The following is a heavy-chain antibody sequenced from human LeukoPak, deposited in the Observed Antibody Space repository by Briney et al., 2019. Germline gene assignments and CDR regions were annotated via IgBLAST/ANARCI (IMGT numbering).Heavy chain of an antibody. CDR1: GYTFTNYH. CDR3: ARMTVSGRDNWFDP. D-gene: IGHD6-19*01. CDR2: INPSGGST. V-gene: IGHV1-46*01. J-gene: IGHJ5*02. Sequence: GASVKVSCKASGYTFTNYHMNWVRQAPGQGLEWMGIINPSGGSTSYAQKFQGRVTMTRDTSINTAYMELSSLRSEDTAMYYCARMTVSGRDNWFDPWGQGTLVTVSS.